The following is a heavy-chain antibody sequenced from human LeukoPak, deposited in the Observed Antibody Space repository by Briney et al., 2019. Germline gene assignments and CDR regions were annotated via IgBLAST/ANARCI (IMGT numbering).Heavy chain of an antibody. J-gene: IGHJ4*02. CDR2: IYYSGST. Sequence: KPSETLSLTCTVSGGSISSGGYYWSWIRQHPGKGLEWIGYIYYSGSTYYNPSLKSRVTISVDTSKDQFSLKLSSVTAADTAVYYCARDWSGFGESYFDYWGQGTLVTVSS. CDR1: GGSISSGGYY. V-gene: IGHV4-31*03. D-gene: IGHD3-10*01. CDR3: ARDWSGFGESYFDY.